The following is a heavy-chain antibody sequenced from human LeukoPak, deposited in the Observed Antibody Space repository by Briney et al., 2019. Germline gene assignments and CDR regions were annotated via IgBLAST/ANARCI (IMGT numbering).Heavy chain of an antibody. J-gene: IGHJ4*02. Sequence: SETLSLTCTVSGGSISSYYWSWIRQPAGKGLEWIWRIYTSGSTNYNPSLKSRVTMSVDTPKNQFSLKLSSVTAAETAVYYCARGYDSSGWYYFDYWGQGTLVTVSS. CDR2: IYTSGST. CDR1: GGSISSYY. CDR3: ARGYDSSGWYYFDY. V-gene: IGHV4-4*07. D-gene: IGHD6-19*01.